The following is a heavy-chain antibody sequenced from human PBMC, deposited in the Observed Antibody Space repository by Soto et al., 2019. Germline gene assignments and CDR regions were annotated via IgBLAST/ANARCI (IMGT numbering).Heavy chain of an antibody. J-gene: IGHJ6*02. Sequence: QVQLVQSGAEVKQPGSSVKVSCKASGDTFSKYAISWVRQAPGQGLEWMGGIIPAFGTANYAQNFRGRVTIIADESTSTAYMELSSLRFEDTAVYYCASAIKTIVVHYYYYGMDVWGQGTTVTVSS. D-gene: IGHD2-21*01. CDR3: ASAIKTIVVHYYYYGMDV. CDR2: IIPAFGTA. V-gene: IGHV1-69*01. CDR1: GDTFSKYA.